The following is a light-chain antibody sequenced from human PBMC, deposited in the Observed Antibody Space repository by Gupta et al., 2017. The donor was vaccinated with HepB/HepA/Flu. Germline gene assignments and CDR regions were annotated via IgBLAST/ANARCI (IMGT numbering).Light chain of an antibody. CDR3: MIWHTSAWV. V-gene: IGLV5-45*02. J-gene: IGLJ3*02. Sequence: AVLTQSPSLSASPGAPASLSCTLRSDFNVGLYIIYWYQQKPGSPPQYLLRYKSDSDNHQGSGVPSRFFGSKDASTNAGILVISGLQSDDEADYYCMIWHTSAWVFGGGTKLTVL. CDR1: SDFNVGLYI. CDR2: YKSDSDN.